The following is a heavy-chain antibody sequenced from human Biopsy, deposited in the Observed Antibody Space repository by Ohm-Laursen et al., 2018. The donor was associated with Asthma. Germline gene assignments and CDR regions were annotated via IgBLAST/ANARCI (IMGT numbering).Heavy chain of an antibody. J-gene: IGHJ3*01. Sequence: SVKVSCKVSGYNFISFAIHWVRQAPGQRLEWMGWVNTGNGDTKYSQKFQGRVTVTRDTSASTAYMELRSLRSEDTATYYCARTYYDFLTGQVKDVFGVWGQGTMVTVSS. CDR2: VNTGNGDT. CDR1: GYNFISFA. D-gene: IGHD3-9*01. V-gene: IGHV1-3*04. CDR3: ARTYYDFLTGQVKDVFGV.